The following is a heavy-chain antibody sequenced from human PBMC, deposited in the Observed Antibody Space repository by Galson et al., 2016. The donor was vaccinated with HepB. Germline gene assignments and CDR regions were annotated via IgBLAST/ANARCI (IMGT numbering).Heavy chain of an antibody. CDR2: INAGNGNT. D-gene: IGHD2-2*03. CDR3: ARSPTGFCSRTKCYGFNYFDR. V-gene: IGHV1-3*01. CDR1: GYTFTSYA. Sequence: SVKVSCKASGYTFTSYAIHWVRQAPGQRPEWMGWINAGNGNTKYSQKFQGRVTIIRDTSANTAYMELSSLRSDDTAVYYCARSPTGFCSRTKCYGFNYFDRWGQGALVTVSS. J-gene: IGHJ5*02.